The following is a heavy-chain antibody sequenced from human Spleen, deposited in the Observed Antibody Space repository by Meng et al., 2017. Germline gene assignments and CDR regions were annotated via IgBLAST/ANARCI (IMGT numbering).Heavy chain of an antibody. CDR1: GGSFSDYY. D-gene: IGHD4-11*01. V-gene: IGHV4-34*01. CDR2: INHSGST. CDR3: ARGPTTMAHDFDY. J-gene: IGHJ4*02. Sequence: QAQLQPWGAGLLKPSETLALTCVVSGGSFSDYYWSWIRQPPGKGLEWIGEINHSGSTNYNPSLESRATISVDTSQNNLSLKLSSVTAADSAVYYCARGPTTMAHDFDYWGQGTLVTVFS.